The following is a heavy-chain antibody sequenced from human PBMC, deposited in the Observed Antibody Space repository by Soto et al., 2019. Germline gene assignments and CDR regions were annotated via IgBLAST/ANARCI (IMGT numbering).Heavy chain of an antibody. CDR2: IIPIFGTA. D-gene: IGHD3-3*01. CDR3: ARDRVITIFGAPDLYGMDV. CDR1: GGTFSSYA. Sequence: GASVKVSCKASGGTFSSYAISWVRQAPGQGLEWMGGIIPIFGTANYAQKFQGRVTITADESTSTAYMELSSLGSEDTAVYYCARDRVITIFGAPDLYGMDVWGQGTTVTVSS. J-gene: IGHJ6*02. V-gene: IGHV1-69*13.